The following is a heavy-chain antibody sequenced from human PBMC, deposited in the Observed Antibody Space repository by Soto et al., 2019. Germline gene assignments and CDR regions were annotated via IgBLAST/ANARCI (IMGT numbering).Heavy chain of an antibody. CDR3: TTMGDFWSGNHAFDV. J-gene: IGHJ3*01. Sequence: GGSLRLSCAASGFTFNNAWMSWVRQAPGKGLEWVGRIKSKTDGGTTDYAAPVKGRFTISRDDSKNTLHLQMNSLKTEDTAVYYCTTMGDFWSGNHAFDVWGQGTMVTV. D-gene: IGHD3-3*01. CDR2: IKSKTDGGTT. V-gene: IGHV3-15*01. CDR1: GFTFNNAW.